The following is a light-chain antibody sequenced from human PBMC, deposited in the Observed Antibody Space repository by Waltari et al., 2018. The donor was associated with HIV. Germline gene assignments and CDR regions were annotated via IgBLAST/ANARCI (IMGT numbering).Light chain of an antibody. V-gene: IGKV4-1*01. Sequence: DIVMTQSPESLAVSLGERATINCKSSQSVLYSSNNKNYLAWYQQKPGQPPKLLIYWASTRESGVPDRFSGSGSGTDFTLTISSLQAEDVAVYYCQQYYSTSGTFGPGTKVDIK. CDR1: QSVLYSSNNKNY. CDR3: QQYYSTSGT. CDR2: WAS. J-gene: IGKJ3*01.